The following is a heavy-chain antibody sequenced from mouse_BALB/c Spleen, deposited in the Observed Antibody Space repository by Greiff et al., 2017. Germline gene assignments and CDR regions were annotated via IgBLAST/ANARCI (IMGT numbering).Heavy chain of an antibody. J-gene: IGHJ3*01. D-gene: IGHD1-2*01. CDR2: INPYNDGT. CDR3: ARSGLRLPAWFAY. V-gene: IGHV1-14*01. Sequence: EVQLQQSGPELVKPGASVKMSCKASGYTFTSYVMHWVKQKPGQGLEWIGYINPYNDGTKYNEKFKGKATLTSDKSSSTAYMELSSLTSEDSAVYYCARSGLRLPAWFAYWGQGTLVTVSA. CDR1: GYTFTSYV.